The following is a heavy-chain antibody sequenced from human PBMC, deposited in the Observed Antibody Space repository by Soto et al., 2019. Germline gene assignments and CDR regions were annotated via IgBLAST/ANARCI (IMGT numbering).Heavy chain of an antibody. D-gene: IGHD2-15*01. V-gene: IGHV3-21*01. CDR3: AREHCSGGSCYSDAFDI. CDR2: ISSSSSYI. J-gene: IGHJ3*02. CDR1: GFTFSSYS. Sequence: EVQLVESGGGLVKPGGSLTLSCAASGFTFSSYSMNWVRQAPGKGLEWVSSISSSSSYIYYADSVKGRFTISRDNAKNSLYRQMNSLRAEDTAVYYCAREHCSGGSCYSDAFDIWGQGTMVTVSS.